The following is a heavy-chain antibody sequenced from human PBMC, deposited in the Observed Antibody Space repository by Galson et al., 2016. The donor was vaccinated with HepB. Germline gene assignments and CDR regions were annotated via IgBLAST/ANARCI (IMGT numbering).Heavy chain of an antibody. Sequence: SLRLSCAVSGFTFRNHQMHWVRQVPGKGLVWVSRIEGDGSRPIYADSVEGRFTITRDNAENRLYLKMNSLRVEDTAVYYCARDLSGPDYWGQGTLVTVSS. CDR3: ARDLSGPDY. V-gene: IGHV3-74*01. D-gene: IGHD3-10*01. CDR1: GFTFRNHQ. CDR2: IEGDGSRP. J-gene: IGHJ4*02.